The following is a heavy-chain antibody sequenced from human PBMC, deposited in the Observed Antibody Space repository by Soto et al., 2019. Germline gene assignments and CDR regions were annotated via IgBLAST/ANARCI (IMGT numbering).Heavy chain of an antibody. CDR2: ISSSAGPT. Sequence: GSLSLPCAASGFPFSFSPMSWVRQAPGKGLGWVSGISSSAGPTYYADPVKGRFTIYRDKSNNTLYLPMDSPSAQRTAVYYCAKWGKSGCDFWGQRTLGTGSS. D-gene: IGHD1-26*01. CDR3: AKWGKSGCDF. V-gene: IGHV3-23*01. J-gene: IGHJ4*01. CDR1: GFPFSFSP.